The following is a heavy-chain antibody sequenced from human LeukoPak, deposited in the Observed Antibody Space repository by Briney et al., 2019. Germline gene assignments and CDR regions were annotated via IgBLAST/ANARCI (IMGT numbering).Heavy chain of an antibody. CDR3: ARAYYYDTSGYQGYYLDY. Sequence: GGSLRLSCAASGFIFSTYAMHWVRQAPGKGLEYVSAISSDAYSTYYANSVKARFTISRDHSKKMLYLQMGSLRPEDMAVYYCARAYYYDTSGYQGYYLDYWGQGTLVTVSS. J-gene: IGHJ4*02. D-gene: IGHD3-22*01. V-gene: IGHV3-64*01. CDR1: GFIFSTYA. CDR2: ISSDAYST.